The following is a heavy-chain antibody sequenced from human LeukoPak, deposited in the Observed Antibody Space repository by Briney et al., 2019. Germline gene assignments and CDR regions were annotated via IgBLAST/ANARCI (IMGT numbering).Heavy chain of an antibody. D-gene: IGHD6-13*01. CDR2: INPNSGGA. Sequence: ASVKVSCKASRYTFTAYYMHWVRQAPGQGLEWMGWINPNSGGANYAQKFQGRVTMTTDTSTSTAYMELRSLRSGDTAVYYCARDVGSSWYGVDYWGQGTLVTVSS. CDR1: RYTFTAYY. CDR3: ARDVGSSWYGVDY. J-gene: IGHJ4*02. V-gene: IGHV1-2*02.